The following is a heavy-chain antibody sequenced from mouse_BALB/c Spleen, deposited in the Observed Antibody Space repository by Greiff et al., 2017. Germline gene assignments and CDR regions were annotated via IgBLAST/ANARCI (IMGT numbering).Heavy chain of an antibody. D-gene: IGHD2-3*01. CDR2: ILPSIGSS. Sequence: QVQLQQSGSELRSPGSSVKLSCKAFDSEVFPIAYMSWVRQKPGHGIEWIGDILPSIGSSIYGVMFEDKATLDADTVSNTAYLELNSLTSEDSAIYYCSGQDGYYSAWFAYWGQGTLVTVSA. J-gene: IGHJ3*01. CDR3: SGQDGYYSAWFAY. CDR1: DSEVFPIAY. V-gene: IGHV15-2*02.